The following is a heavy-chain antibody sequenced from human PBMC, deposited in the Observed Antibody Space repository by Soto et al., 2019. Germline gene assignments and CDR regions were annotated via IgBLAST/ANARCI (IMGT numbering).Heavy chain of an antibody. V-gene: IGHV1-46*01. CDR3: ARELMSATAMITSEAFDF. D-gene: IGHD5-18*01. CDR1: GYIFTNYY. Sequence: QVQLVQSGAEVKKPGASVKISCKASGYIFTNYYLNWVRQAPGQGLEWMGIINPSGGSAIYAQSFQGRVTMTRDTPTSTVYMELSSLRPEDTAVYYCARELMSATAMITSEAFDFWGQGTIVTVSS. J-gene: IGHJ3*01. CDR2: INPSGGSA.